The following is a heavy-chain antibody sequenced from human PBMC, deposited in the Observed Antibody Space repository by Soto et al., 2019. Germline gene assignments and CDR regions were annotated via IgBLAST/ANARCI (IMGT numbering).Heavy chain of an antibody. CDR1: GFTVSSYW. J-gene: IGHJ6*02. Sequence: VGSTRLACAASGFTVSSYWVHWVRQAPGKGLVWVSRINSDGSSTSYADSVKGRFTISRDNAKNTLYLQMNSLRAEDTAVYYCARENRYGSGSYSYYYGMDVWGQGTTVTVSS. V-gene: IGHV3-74*01. CDR2: INSDGSST. CDR3: ARENRYGSGSYSYYYGMDV. D-gene: IGHD3-10*01.